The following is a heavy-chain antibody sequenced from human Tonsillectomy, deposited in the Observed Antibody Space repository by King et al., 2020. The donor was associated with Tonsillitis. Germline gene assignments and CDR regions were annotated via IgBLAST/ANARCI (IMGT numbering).Heavy chain of an antibody. J-gene: IGHJ4*02. V-gene: IGHV4-38-2*01. Sequence: VQLQESGPGLVKPSETLSLTCAVSGYSISSGYYWGWVRQSPGKGLEWIGTIYHSGSTHYNPSLKSRVTTSVDTSKNQFSLKLSSVTAADTAVYYCASLKSDYPYYFDYWGQGTLVTVSS. CDR2: IYHSGST. D-gene: IGHD4-17*01. CDR1: GYSISSGYY. CDR3: ASLKSDYPYYFDY.